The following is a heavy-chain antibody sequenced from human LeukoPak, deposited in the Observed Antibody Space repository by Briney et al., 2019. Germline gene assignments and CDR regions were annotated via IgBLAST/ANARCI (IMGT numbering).Heavy chain of an antibody. CDR1: GYSFTSYW. J-gene: IGHJ4*02. V-gene: IGHV5-51*01. CDR2: IYPGDSDT. Sequence: GESLKISCKASGYSFTSYWIGWVRQMPGKGLEYMGIIYPGDSDTKYSPSFQGQITISADTSISTAYLQWSSLKASDTAMYSCASRVGAGSYLNEYWGQGTLVTVSS. D-gene: IGHD1-26*01. CDR3: ASRVGAGSYLNEY.